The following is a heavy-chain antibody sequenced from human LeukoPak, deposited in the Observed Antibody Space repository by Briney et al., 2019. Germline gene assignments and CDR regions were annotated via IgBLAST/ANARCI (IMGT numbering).Heavy chain of an antibody. CDR3: ARKLYYYGTSPAGWFDP. V-gene: IGHV3-7*01. Sequence: GGSLRLSCAASGFTFSTYWMTWVRQAPGKGLEWVANIKQDGSEKYYVDSVKGRFTISRDNAKNSLYLQMNSLRAEDTAVYYCARKLYYYGTSPAGWFDPWGQGTLVTVSS. CDR1: GFTFSTYW. D-gene: IGHD3-10*01. J-gene: IGHJ5*02. CDR2: IKQDGSEK.